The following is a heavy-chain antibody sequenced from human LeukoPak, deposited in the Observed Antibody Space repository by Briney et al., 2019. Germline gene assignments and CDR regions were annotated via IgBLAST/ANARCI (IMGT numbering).Heavy chain of an antibody. J-gene: IGHJ4*02. CDR2: IYYSGST. Sequence: SETLSLTCTVSGGSISSYYWSWIRQPPGNRLEWIGYIYYSGSTNYNPSLKSRVTISVDTSKNQFSLKLSSVTAADTAVYYCARQNYDFWSGYSYYFDYWGQGTLVTVSS. D-gene: IGHD3-3*01. CDR1: GGSISSYY. V-gene: IGHV4-59*08. CDR3: ARQNYDFWSGYSYYFDY.